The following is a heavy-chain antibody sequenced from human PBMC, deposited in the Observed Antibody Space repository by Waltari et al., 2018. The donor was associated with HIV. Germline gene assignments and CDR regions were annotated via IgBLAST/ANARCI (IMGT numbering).Heavy chain of an antibody. CDR3: ARNGDYSPAY. CDR1: GDTFRTYT. Sequence: QVQLVQSGAEVRKPGSSVKVSCRASGDTFRTYTISWVRQAPGQGLEWMGGITPIFKTTKYAPKFQGRVTLTADESTRTTYMELTSLRSDDTAMYYCARNGDYSPAYWGQGTLVTVSS. D-gene: IGHD4-17*01. V-gene: IGHV1-69*01. CDR2: ITPIFKTT. J-gene: IGHJ4*02.